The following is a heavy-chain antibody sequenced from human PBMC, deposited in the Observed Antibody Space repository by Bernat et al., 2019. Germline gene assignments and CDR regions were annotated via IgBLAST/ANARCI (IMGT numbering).Heavy chain of an antibody. V-gene: IGHV5-51*01. Sequence: EVQLVQSGAEVKKPGESLEISCKGSGYSFTSYWIAWVRQMPEKGLEWMGIIYPDDSDTRYNPSFQGQVTISADRSSSTAYLQWSSLKASDTAMYYCARQSGFVGPNYYMDVWGKGTTVTVSS. J-gene: IGHJ6*03. CDR3: ARQSGFVGPNYYMDV. CDR1: GYSFTSYW. CDR2: IYPDDSDT. D-gene: IGHD1-26*01.